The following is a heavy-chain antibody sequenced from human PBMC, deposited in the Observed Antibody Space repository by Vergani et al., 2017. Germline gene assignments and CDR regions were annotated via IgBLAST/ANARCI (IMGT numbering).Heavy chain of an antibody. CDR2: IYPADSDT. Sequence: EVELVQSGPEMRKPGESLKISCKGSEYSFGNYWNGWVRQMPGKGLVWMGIIYPADSDTRYSPSFKGQVTISADKSISTAFLQWDSLKASDTALYYCARHTTYTDSWGQGTLVTVSS. V-gene: IGHV5-51*01. CDR3: ARHTTYTDS. J-gene: IGHJ4*02. D-gene: IGHD1-1*01. CDR1: EYSFGNYW.